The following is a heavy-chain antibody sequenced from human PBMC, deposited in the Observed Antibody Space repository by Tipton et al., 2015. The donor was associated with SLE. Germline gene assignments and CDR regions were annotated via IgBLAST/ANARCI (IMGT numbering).Heavy chain of an antibody. CDR3: ARQSVDIGGFDI. J-gene: IGHJ3*02. V-gene: IGHV5-51*01. CDR1: GYSFTNHW. CDR2: IYPGDSDT. D-gene: IGHD5-12*01. Sequence: QLVQSGAEVKKPGESLKISCKGSGYSFTNHWIGWVRQMPGKGLEWMGFIYPGDSDTRYRPSFQGQATISADKSISSAYLQWSSLKASDTAIYYCARQSVDIGGFDIWGQGTMVTVSS.